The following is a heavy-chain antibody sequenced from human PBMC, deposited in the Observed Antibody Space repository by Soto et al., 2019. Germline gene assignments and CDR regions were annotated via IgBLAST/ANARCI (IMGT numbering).Heavy chain of an antibody. D-gene: IGHD4-17*01. V-gene: IGHV3-33*01. CDR3: ARDDDYEANGLDY. CDR2: IVNDGSDR. Sequence: GRSLRLSCVGSGFTFSRYGMHWLRQAPGEGLEWMAVIVNDGSDRDYAASVAGRFTISRDNSKNTLYLQMDNLGVDDTAMYYCARDDDYEANGLDYWGQGALVTVSS. CDR1: GFTFSRYG. J-gene: IGHJ4*02.